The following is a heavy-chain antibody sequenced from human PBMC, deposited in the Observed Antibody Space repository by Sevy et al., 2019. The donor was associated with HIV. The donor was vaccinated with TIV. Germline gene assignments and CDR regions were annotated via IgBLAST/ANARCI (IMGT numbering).Heavy chain of an antibody. CDR3: ARRNDFDI. CDR2: VYYTGGT. CDR1: GDSINSDH. V-gene: IGHV4-59*08. Sequence: GSLRLSCTVSGDSINSDHWNWIRQPPGKGLEWIGYVYYTGGTNYNPSLKNRVTISVDRTKNQFSLKLTSVTAADTAVYYCARRNDFDIWGQGTMVTVSS. J-gene: IGHJ3*02.